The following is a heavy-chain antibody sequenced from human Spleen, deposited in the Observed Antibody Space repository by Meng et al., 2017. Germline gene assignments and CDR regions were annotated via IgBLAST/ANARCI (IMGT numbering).Heavy chain of an antibody. Sequence: QVQLQEAGPGRVKPSQTLSLTCTVSGDSISSGGYYWSWIRQHPGKGLEWIGEIPHRGSSAYNPSLKSRVSMSIDKSKNQFSLKLTSVTAADTAVYHCLRGSGGSVWGQGTLVTVSS. CDR1: GDSISSGGYY. V-gene: IGHV4-31*09. CDR3: LRGSGGSV. D-gene: IGHD3-10*01. CDR2: IPHRGSS. J-gene: IGHJ1*01.